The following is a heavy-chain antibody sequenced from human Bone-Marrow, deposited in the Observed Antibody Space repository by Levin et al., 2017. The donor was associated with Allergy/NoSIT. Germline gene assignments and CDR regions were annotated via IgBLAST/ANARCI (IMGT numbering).Heavy chain of an antibody. Sequence: PGGSLRLSCASSGFTFSGYWMAWVRQAPGKGREGVANINREGGDGDYVDSVKGRFTISRDNARNSLDLQMNSLRVEDTAVYYCARNGAWSFEFWGQGTLVTVSS. CDR2: INREGGDG. CDR1: GFTFSGYW. D-gene: IGHD2-8*01. V-gene: IGHV3-7*02. CDR3: ARNGAWSFEF. J-gene: IGHJ4*02.